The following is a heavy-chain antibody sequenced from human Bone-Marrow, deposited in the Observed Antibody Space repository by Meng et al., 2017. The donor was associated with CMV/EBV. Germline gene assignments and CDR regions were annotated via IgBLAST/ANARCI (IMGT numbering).Heavy chain of an antibody. V-gene: IGHV3-15*01. CDR2: IKSNSDGGTA. CDR3: TTGGSGY. J-gene: IGHJ4*02. Sequence: GGSLRLSCVVSGLTFSDAWMSWVRQAPGKGLEWVGRIKSNSDGGTADYAAPVKGRFIISRDDLKNTLYMQMNGLKTEDTGVYYCTTGGSGYWGQGTLVTVSS. CDR1: GLTFSDAW.